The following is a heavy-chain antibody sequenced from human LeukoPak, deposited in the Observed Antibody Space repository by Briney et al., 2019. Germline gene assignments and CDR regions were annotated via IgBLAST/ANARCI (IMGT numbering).Heavy chain of an antibody. V-gene: IGHV3-23*01. D-gene: IGHD1-26*01. CDR1: GFTFSSYA. CDR2: ISGSGGST. J-gene: IGHJ6*03. Sequence: GGSLRLSCAASGFTFSSYAMSWVRQAPGKGLEWVSVISGSGGSTYYADSVKGRFTISRDNSKNTLYLQMNSLRAEDTAVYYCASLYSGSYYYYYYYMDVWGKGTTVTVSS. CDR3: ASLYSGSYYYYYYYMDV.